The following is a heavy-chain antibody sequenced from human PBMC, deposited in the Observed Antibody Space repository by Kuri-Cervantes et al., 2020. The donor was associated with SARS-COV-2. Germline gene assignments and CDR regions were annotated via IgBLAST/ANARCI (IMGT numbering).Heavy chain of an antibody. V-gene: IGHV3-7*01. CDR3: AREASGMYYYDSSGYYYFDS. CDR2: IKQDGSEK. D-gene: IGHD3-22*01. J-gene: IGHJ4*02. Sequence: GGSLRLSCAASGFTFSSYAMSWVRQAPGKGLEWVANIKQDGSEKYYVDSVKGRFTISRDNAKNSLYLQMNSLRAEDTAVYYCAREASGMYYYDSSGYYYFDSWGQGTLVTVSS. CDR1: GFTFSSYA.